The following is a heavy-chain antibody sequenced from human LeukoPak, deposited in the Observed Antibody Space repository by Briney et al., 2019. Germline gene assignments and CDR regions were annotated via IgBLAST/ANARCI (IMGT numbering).Heavy chain of an antibody. V-gene: IGHV3-23*01. CDR3: AKDSAAMVSHFDY. CDR1: GFTFSSYA. J-gene: IGHJ4*02. Sequence: GGSLRLSCAASGFTFSSYAMSWVRQAPGKGLEWASAISGSGGSTYYADSVKGRFTISRDNSKNTLYLQMNSLRAEDTAVYYCAKDSAAMVSHFDYWGQGTLVTVSS. CDR2: ISGSGGST. D-gene: IGHD5-18*01.